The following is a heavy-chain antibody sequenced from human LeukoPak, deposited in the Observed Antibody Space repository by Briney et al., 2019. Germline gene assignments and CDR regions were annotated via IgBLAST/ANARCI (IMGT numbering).Heavy chain of an antibody. CDR1: GFTFSTYT. CDR3: AKGGSNFNYYYYMDV. CDR2: ISSSSSTM. J-gene: IGHJ6*03. D-gene: IGHD4-11*01. V-gene: IGHV3-48*01. Sequence: GGSLRLSCAASGFTFSTYTMHWVRQAPGKGLEWVSYISSSSSTMYYADSVKGRFTISRDNAKNSLYLQMNSLRAEDMALYYCAKGGSNFNYYYYMDVWGKGTTVTVSS.